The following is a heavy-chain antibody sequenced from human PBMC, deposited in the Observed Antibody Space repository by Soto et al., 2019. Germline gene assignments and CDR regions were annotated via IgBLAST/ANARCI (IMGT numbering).Heavy chain of an antibody. D-gene: IGHD3-9*01. V-gene: IGHV1-2*02. Sequence: ASVKVSCKASGYTFTGYYMHWVRQAPGQGLEWMGWINPNSGGTNYAQKFQGRVTMTRDTSISTAYMELSRLRSDDTAVYYCARPEYDIWTGYYSGSYYFDYWGQGTLVTVSS. CDR1: GYTFTGYY. CDR3: ARPEYDIWTGYYSGSYYFDY. J-gene: IGHJ4*02. CDR2: INPNSGGT.